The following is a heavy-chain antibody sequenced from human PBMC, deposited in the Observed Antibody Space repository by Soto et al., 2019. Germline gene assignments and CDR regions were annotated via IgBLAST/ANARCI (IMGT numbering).Heavy chain of an antibody. J-gene: IGHJ4*02. CDR3: ARDRVGATTRYGALCDY. CDR1: GYTFTSYG. Sequence: QVQLVQSGAEVKKPGASVKVSCKASGYTFTSYGISWVRQAPGQGVEWMGWISAYNCHTNYAQKLQGRVTMPTDTSTSTAYMELRSLRSDDTAVYYGARDRVGATTRYGALCDYLGQGTLVTVPS. V-gene: IGHV1-18*01. D-gene: IGHD1-26*01. CDR2: ISAYNCHT.